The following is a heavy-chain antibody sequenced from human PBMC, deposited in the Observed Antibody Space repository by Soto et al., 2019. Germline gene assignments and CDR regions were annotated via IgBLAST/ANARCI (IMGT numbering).Heavy chain of an antibody. CDR3: SRSGGNYWFDP. CDR1: GFTVSTYY. D-gene: IGHD2-21*01. Sequence: EVQLVESGGGLVQPGGSLRLSCAASGFTVSTYYMRWVRQAPGKGLEWVSVIYSDGRTYYADAVKGRFTISRDNSKNTLYLQMNSLRAEDTAVYYCSRSGGNYWFDPWGQGTLVTVSS. J-gene: IGHJ5*02. CDR2: IYSDGRT. V-gene: IGHV3-66*01.